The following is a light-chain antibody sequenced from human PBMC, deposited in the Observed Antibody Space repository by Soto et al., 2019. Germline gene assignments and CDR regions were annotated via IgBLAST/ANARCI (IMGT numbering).Light chain of an antibody. V-gene: IGLV2-8*01. CDR2: EVT. Sequence: QSVLTQPPSSSGSPGQSVTISCTGTISDVGGYDYVSWYQQHPGKAPKLMIFEVTKRPSGVPNRFSGSKSGNTASLTVSGLQAEDEADYYCTSYAGSNTTYVFGTGTKVNVL. CDR1: ISDVGGYDY. J-gene: IGLJ1*01. CDR3: TSYAGSNTTYV.